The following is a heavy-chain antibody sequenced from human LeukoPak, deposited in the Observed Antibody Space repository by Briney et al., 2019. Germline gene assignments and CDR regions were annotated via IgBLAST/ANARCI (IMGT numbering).Heavy chain of an antibody. V-gene: IGHV3-66*01. CDR3: ARALVGATGY. J-gene: IGHJ4*02. CDR2: IYSGGST. D-gene: IGHD1-26*01. CDR1: GFTVSSNY. Sequence: PGGSLRLSCAAPGFTVSSNYMSWVRQAPGKGLEWVSVIYSGGSTYYADSVKGRFTISRDNSKNTLYLQMNSLRAEDTAVYYCARALVGATGYWGQGTLVTVSS.